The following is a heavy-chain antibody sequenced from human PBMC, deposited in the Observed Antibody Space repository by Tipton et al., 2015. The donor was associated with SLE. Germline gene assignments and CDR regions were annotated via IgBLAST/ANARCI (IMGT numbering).Heavy chain of an antibody. CDR1: GVSISSNRFY. Sequence: TLSLTCNVSGVSISSNRFYWAWIRQPPGKGLEWIGTIFYSGTTYYSPSLKSRVTMSVDTSNNQFSLRLTSVTAADTAVYYCTYGGNSDYWGQGTLVTVSS. CDR2: IFYSGTT. V-gene: IGHV4-39*01. CDR3: TYGGNSDY. D-gene: IGHD4-23*01. J-gene: IGHJ4*02.